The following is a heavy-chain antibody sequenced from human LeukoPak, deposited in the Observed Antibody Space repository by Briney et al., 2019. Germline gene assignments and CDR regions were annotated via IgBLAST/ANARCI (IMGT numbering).Heavy chain of an antibody. CDR1: GFAFSTYW. J-gene: IGHJ4*02. CDR3: ERAVAGKGCIDY. CDR2: ISPDGRDT. V-gene: IGHV3-74*01. Sequence: PGGSLRLSCAASGFAFSTYWMHWVRQAPGKGPVWVSRISPDGRDTIYADSVKGRFTMSRDNDKNTLYLQLSSLRAEDTAVFYCERAVAGKGCIDYWGQGTLVTVSS. D-gene: IGHD6-19*01.